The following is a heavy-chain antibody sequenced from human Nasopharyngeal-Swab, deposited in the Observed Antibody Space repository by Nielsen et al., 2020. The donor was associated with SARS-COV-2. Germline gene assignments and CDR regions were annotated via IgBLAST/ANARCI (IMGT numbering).Heavy chain of an antibody. CDR3: ARERGGPRDDSSGYLYYFDY. D-gene: IGHD3-22*01. Sequence: IRQRPGKGLEWIGEINHSGSTNYNPSLKSRVTISVDTSKNQFSLKVSAVTAADTAVYYCARERGGPRDDSSGYLYYFDYWGQGTLVTVSS. CDR2: INHSGST. J-gene: IGHJ4*02. V-gene: IGHV4-34*01.